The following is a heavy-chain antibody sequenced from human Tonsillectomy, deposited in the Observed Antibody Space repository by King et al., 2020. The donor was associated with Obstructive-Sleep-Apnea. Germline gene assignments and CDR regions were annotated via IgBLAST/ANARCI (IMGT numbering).Heavy chain of an antibody. CDR2: ISAYNGNT. D-gene: IGHD2-15*01. J-gene: IGHJ4*02. V-gene: IGHV1-18*04. CDR3: ARDVLFGGGSCYSDY. Sequence: VQLVESGAEVKKPGASVNVSCKASGYTFTSYGISWVRQAPGQGLEWMGWISAYNGNTNYAQNLQGRVTMTTDTSTSTAYMDLRSLRSDDTAVYYCARDVLFGGGSCYSDYWGQGTLVTVSS. CDR1: GYTFTSYG.